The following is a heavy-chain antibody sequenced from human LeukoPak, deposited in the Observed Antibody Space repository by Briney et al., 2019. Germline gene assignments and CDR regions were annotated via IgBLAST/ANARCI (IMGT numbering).Heavy chain of an antibody. D-gene: IGHD6-13*01. CDR3: ARLINRPIAATGTGPFDH. CDR2: LYTSGST. CDR1: GDSISSYS. Sequence: SETLSLTCTVSGDSISSYSWSWIRQPAGKGLEWIGRLYTSGSTNYNPSLKNRGTMSVHRSKNQFSLRLSSVTAADTAVYYCARLINRPIAATGTGPFDHWGQGTLVTVSS. V-gene: IGHV4-4*07. J-gene: IGHJ4*02.